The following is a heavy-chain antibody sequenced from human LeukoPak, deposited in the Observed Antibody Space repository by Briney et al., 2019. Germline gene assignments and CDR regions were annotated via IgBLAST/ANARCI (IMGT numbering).Heavy chain of an antibody. Sequence: SEILSLTCTVSGGSISSSSYYWGWIRQPPGKGLEWIGSIYYSGSTYYNPSLKSRVTISVDTSKNQFSLKLSSVTAADTAVYYCARVLQLGIVSDAFDIWGRGTMVTVSS. CDR1: GGSISSSSYY. D-gene: IGHD7-27*01. J-gene: IGHJ3*02. CDR2: IYYSGST. V-gene: IGHV4-39*07. CDR3: ARVLQLGIVSDAFDI.